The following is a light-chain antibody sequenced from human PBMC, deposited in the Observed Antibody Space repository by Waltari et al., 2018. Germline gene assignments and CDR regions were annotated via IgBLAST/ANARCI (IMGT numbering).Light chain of an antibody. CDR2: GAS. CDR1: QSVSRG. J-gene: IGKJ1*01. V-gene: IGKV3-20*01. CDR3: QKYGTLPAT. Sequence: SCRASQSVSRGLAWYQQKPGQPPRLLIYGASSRANGIPDRFSGSGSGTDFSLTISRLEPEDSAVYYCQKYGTLPATFGQGTKVEVK.